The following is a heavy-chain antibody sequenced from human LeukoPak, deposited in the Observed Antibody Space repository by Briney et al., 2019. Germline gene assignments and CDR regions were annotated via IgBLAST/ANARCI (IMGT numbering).Heavy chain of an antibody. Sequence: GASVKVSCKASGGTFTSYAISWVRQAPGQGLEWMGRIIPISGTANYAQKFQGRVTITTDDSTRTAYMELSSLRSEDTAVYYCARDSYYYDSSLRHWGRGTLVTVSS. J-gene: IGHJ1*01. CDR1: GGTFTSYA. D-gene: IGHD3-22*01. CDR2: IIPISGTA. V-gene: IGHV1-69*05. CDR3: ARDSYYYDSSLRH.